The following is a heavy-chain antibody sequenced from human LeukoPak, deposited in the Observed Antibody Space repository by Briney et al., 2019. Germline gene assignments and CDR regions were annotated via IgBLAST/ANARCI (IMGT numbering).Heavy chain of an antibody. Sequence: PGGSLRLSCAASGFTFSSYSMNWVRQAPGKGLEWVTHISSSSSTIYYADSVRGRFTISRDNAKNSLYLQMNSLRAEDTAVYYCARDGPRAGRGVIFDDWGQGTLVTVSS. V-gene: IGHV3-48*01. CDR1: GFTFSSYS. CDR3: ARDGPRAGRGVIFDD. J-gene: IGHJ4*02. D-gene: IGHD3-10*01. CDR2: ISSSSSTI.